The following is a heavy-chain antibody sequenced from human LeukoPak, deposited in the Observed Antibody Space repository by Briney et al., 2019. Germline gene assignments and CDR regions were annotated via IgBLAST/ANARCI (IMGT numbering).Heavy chain of an antibody. V-gene: IGHV4-39*07. J-gene: IGHJ3*02. D-gene: IGHD2-21*02. CDR2: IYYSGST. CDR3: ARSPGVTASDAFDI. CDR1: GGSISSSSYY. Sequence: SETLSLTCTVSGGSISSSSYYWGWIRQPPGKGLEWIGSIYYSGSTYYNPSLKSRVTISVDTSKNQFSLKLSSVTAADTAVYYCARSPGVTASDAFDIWGQGTMVTVSS.